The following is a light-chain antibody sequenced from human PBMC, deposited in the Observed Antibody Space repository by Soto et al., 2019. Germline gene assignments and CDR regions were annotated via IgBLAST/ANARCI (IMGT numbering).Light chain of an antibody. CDR1: SSDIGSYNY. Sequence: QSALTQPASVSGSPGQSITISCTGSSSDIGSYNYVSWYQQHPGKAPKLMIYEVNNRPSGISTRFSGSKSGNTASLTISGLQAEDEANYYCSSYTTSRTRLFGVGTQLTVL. CDR3: SSYTTSRTRL. J-gene: IGLJ2*01. V-gene: IGLV2-14*01. CDR2: EVN.